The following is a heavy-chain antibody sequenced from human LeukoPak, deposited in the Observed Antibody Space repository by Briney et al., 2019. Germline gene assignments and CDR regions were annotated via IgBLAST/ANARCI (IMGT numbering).Heavy chain of an antibody. J-gene: IGHJ4*02. D-gene: IGHD6-13*01. CDR3: AKEGSSSWTFDY. V-gene: IGHV3-30*02. Sequence: GGSLRLSCAASGFTFSSYGMHWVRQAPGKGLEWVAVIWYGGSNKYYADSVKGRFTISRDNSKNTLYLQMNSLRAEDTAVYYCAKEGSSSWTFDYWGQGTLVTVSS. CDR2: IWYGGSNK. CDR1: GFTFSSYG.